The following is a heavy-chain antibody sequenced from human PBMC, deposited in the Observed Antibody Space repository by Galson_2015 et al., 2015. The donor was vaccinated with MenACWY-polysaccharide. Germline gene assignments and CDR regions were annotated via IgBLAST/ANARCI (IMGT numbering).Heavy chain of an antibody. V-gene: IGHV3-48*03. CDR3: ARDPGGVVVVADYGIDV. Sequence: SLRLSCAASGFTFSSYEMNWVRQAPGKGLEWVSYISTGGTTIYYADSVKGRFTISRDNAKNSLYLQMNSLRVEDTAIYYCARDPGGVVVVADYGIDVWGQGTTVTVSS. CDR2: ISTGGTTI. CDR1: GFTFSSYE. D-gene: IGHD2-15*01. J-gene: IGHJ6*02.